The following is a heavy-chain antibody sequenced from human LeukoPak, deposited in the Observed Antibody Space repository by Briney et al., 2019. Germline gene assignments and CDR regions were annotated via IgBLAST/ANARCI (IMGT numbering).Heavy chain of an antibody. Sequence: PGGSLRLSCAASGFTFSSYAMHWVRQAPGKGLEWVSSISSSSSYIYYADSVKGRFTISRDNAKNSLYLQMNSLRAEDTAVYYCASRYCSGGSCRFDYWGQGTLVTVSS. CDR3: ASRYCSGGSCRFDY. D-gene: IGHD2-15*01. J-gene: IGHJ4*02. CDR1: GFTFSSYA. CDR2: ISSSSSYI. V-gene: IGHV3-21*01.